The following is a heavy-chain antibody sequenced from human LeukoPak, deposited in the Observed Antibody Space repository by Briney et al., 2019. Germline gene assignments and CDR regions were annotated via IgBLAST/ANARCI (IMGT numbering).Heavy chain of an antibody. Sequence: GSLRLSCAASGFTVSSNYMSWVRQAPGKGLEWVSVIYSGGSTYYADSVKGRFTISRDNSKNTLYLQMNSLRAADTAVYYCAREVGGYIYGYYDYWGQGTLVTVSS. D-gene: IGHD5-18*01. J-gene: IGHJ4*02. CDR2: IYSGGST. V-gene: IGHV3-66*01. CDR3: AREVGGYIYGYYDY. CDR1: GFTVSSNY.